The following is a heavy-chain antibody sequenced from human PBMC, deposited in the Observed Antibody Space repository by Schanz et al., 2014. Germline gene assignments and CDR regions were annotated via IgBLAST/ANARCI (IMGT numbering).Heavy chain of an antibody. CDR3: AKEKEEVATDGSVFDY. J-gene: IGHJ4*02. D-gene: IGHD5-12*01. Sequence: QVQLVESGGGVVQPGRSLRLSCAASGITLSGYGLHWVRQAPGKGLEWVGFISFDGRNTGYAHSVKGRFTISRDNSKNTVNLQMNSLRAEDTAVYYCAKEKEEVATDGSVFDYWGQGTRVTVSS. CDR1: GITLSGYG. V-gene: IGHV3-30*18. CDR2: ISFDGRNT.